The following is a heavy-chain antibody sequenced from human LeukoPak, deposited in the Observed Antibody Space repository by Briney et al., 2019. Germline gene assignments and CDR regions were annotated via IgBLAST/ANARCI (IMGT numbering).Heavy chain of an antibody. CDR2: INHSGST. CDR3: ARARRITMIVVVITGDKRSYGMDV. D-gene: IGHD3-22*01. CDR1: GGSFSGYY. V-gene: IGHV4-34*01. J-gene: IGHJ6*02. Sequence: PSETLSLTCAVYGGSFSGYYWSGIRQPPGKGLEWIGEINHSGSTNYNPSLKSRVTISVDTSKNQFSLKLSSVTAADTAVYYCARARRITMIVVVITGDKRSYGMDVWGQGTTVTVSS.